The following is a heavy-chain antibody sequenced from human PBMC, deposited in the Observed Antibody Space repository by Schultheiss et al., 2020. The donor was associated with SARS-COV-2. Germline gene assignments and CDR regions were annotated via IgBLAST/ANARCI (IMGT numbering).Heavy chain of an antibody. J-gene: IGHJ6*02. Sequence: SETLSLTCAVYGGSFSGYYWSWIRQPPGKGLEWIGRIYTSGSTNYNPSLKSRVTMSVDTSKNQFSLKLSSVTAADTAVYYCARDLFGVVVPYYYGMDVWGQGTTVTVSS. CDR2: IYTSGST. D-gene: IGHD3-3*01. V-gene: IGHV4-59*10. CDR1: GGSFSGYY. CDR3: ARDLFGVVVPYYYGMDV.